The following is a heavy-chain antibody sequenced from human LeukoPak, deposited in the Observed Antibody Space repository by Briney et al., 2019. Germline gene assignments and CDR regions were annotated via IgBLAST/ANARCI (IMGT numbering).Heavy chain of an antibody. CDR3: ATSHRGYPPDDAFDI. J-gene: IGHJ3*02. D-gene: IGHD3-22*01. CDR1: GGPISSGGYS. CDR2: IYHSGST. V-gene: IGHV4-30-2*01. Sequence: SETLSLTCAVSGGPISSGGYSWSWIRQPPGKGLEWIGYIYHSGSTYYNPSLKSRVTISVDRSKNQFSLKLSSVTAADTAVYYCATSHRGYPPDDAFDIWGQGTMVTVSS.